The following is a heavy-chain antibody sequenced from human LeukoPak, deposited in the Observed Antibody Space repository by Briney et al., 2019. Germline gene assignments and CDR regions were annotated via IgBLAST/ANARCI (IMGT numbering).Heavy chain of an antibody. CDR1: GYTLTELS. Sequence: ASVKVSCKVSGYTLTELSMHWVRQAPGKGLEWMGGFDPEDGETIYAQKFQGRVTMTEDTSTDTAYMELRSLRSEDTAVYYCATSVRWMRTEYFQHWGQGTLVTVSS. V-gene: IGHV1-24*01. CDR3: ATSVRWMRTEYFQH. D-gene: IGHD4-23*01. CDR2: FDPEDGET. J-gene: IGHJ1*01.